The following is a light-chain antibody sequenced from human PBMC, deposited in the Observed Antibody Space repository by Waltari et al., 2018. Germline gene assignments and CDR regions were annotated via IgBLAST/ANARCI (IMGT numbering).Light chain of an antibody. CDR1: QSILYSSNNKNY. J-gene: IGKJ1*01. CDR3: QQHYTAPLAWT. V-gene: IGKV4-1*01. CDR2: WAA. Sequence: DIVMTQSPDSLAVSLGERATINCKSSQSILYSSNNKNYLSWYQQKPGQPPTLLIYWAATRESWVPDRFSGSGSGTDFTLTISSLQAEDVSVYYCQQHYTAPLAWTFGQGTKVEIK.